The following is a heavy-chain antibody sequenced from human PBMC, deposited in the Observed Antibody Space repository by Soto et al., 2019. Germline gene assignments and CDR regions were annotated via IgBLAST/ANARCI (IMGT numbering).Heavy chain of an antibody. CDR3: ARTRRDGYNYDGFDI. CDR1: GYSFTSYW. J-gene: IGHJ3*02. D-gene: IGHD5-12*01. V-gene: IGHV5-51*01. Sequence: GESLKISCKGSGYSFTSYWIGWVRQMPGKGLEWMGIIYPDDSDTRYSPSFQGQVTISADKSISTAYLQWSSLKASDTALYYCARTRRDGYNYDGFDIWGQGTTVTVSS. CDR2: IYPDDSDT.